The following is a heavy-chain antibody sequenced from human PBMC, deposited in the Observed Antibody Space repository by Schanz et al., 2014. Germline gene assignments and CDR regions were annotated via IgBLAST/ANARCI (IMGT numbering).Heavy chain of an antibody. D-gene: IGHD1-7*01. Sequence: VHLVESGGGVVQPGRSLRLSCVASGFRFDDYAMHWVRQAPGKGLEWVSHINSDGTTTTYADSVKGRFTISRDNAENTLYLQMNSLRVEDTAVYYCAMGGYQLHHWGQGTLVTVSS. V-gene: IGHV3-74*02. CDR1: GFRFDDYA. CDR2: INSDGTTT. J-gene: IGHJ4*02. CDR3: AMGGYQLHH.